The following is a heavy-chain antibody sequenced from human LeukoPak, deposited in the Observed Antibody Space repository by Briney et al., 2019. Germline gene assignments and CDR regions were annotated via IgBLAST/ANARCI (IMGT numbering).Heavy chain of an antibody. J-gene: IGHJ4*02. Sequence: GGSLRLSCAASGFTFSSYAMSWVRQAPGKGLEWVSAISGSGGSTYYADSVKGRFTISRDNSKNTLYLQMNSLRAEDTAVYYCANRGTGYPGGFDDWGQGTLVTVSS. V-gene: IGHV3-23*01. CDR3: ANRGTGYPGGFDD. CDR2: ISGSGGST. CDR1: GFTFSSYA. D-gene: IGHD2-15*01.